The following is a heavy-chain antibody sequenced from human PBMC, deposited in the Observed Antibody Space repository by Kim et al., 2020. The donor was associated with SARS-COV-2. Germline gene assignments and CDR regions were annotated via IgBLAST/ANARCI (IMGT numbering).Heavy chain of an antibody. Sequence: GGSLRLSCAASGFTFSSYAMHWVRQAPGKGLEWVAVISYDGSNKYYADSVKGRFTISRDNSKNTLYLQMNSLRAEDTAVYYCARDRQYIMITFGGVIVKRHGDYYYGMDVWGQGTTVTVSS. CDR2: ISYDGSNK. D-gene: IGHD3-16*02. CDR3: ARDRQYIMITFGGVIVKRHGDYYYGMDV. J-gene: IGHJ6*02. CDR1: GFTFSSYA. V-gene: IGHV3-30*04.